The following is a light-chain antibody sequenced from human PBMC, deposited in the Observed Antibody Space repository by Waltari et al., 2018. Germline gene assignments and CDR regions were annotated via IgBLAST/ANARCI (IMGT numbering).Light chain of an antibody. Sequence: DIQMNQSPSSLSASVGDRVPITCRASQSISSYLNWYQQKPGKAPKLLIYAASSLQSGVPSRFSGSGSGTDFTLTISSLQPEDFATYYCQQSYSTPWTFGQGTKVEIK. J-gene: IGKJ1*01. V-gene: IGKV1-39*01. CDR2: AAS. CDR3: QQSYSTPWT. CDR1: QSISSY.